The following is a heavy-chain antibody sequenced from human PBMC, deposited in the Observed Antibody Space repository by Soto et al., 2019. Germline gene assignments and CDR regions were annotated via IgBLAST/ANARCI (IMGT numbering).Heavy chain of an antibody. CDR2: ISAYNGNT. CDR1: GYTFTSYG. D-gene: IGHD6-19*01. J-gene: IGHJ6*02. CDR3: ARDFDPEATYSCGRTRYSSHSGMYV. V-gene: IGHV1-18*01. Sequence: ASVKVSCKASGYTFTSYGLSWVRQATAQGLEWMGWISAYNGNTNYAQKLQGRVTMTTDTSTSTAYMELRSLRSDDTAVYYCARDFDPEATYSCGRTRYSSHSGMYVWG.